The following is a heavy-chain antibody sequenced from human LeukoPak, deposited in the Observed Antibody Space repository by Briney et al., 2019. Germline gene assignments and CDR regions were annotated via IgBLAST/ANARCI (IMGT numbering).Heavy chain of an antibody. Sequence: GGSLRLSCAASVFTFSSYEMNWVRQAPGKGLEWVSYISSSGSTIYYADSVKGRFTISRDNAKNSLYLQMNSLRAEDTAVYYCARGGNGDGFDYWGQGTLVTVSS. CDR3: ARGGNGDGFDY. V-gene: IGHV3-48*03. J-gene: IGHJ4*02. CDR2: ISSSGSTI. D-gene: IGHD4-17*01. CDR1: VFTFSSYE.